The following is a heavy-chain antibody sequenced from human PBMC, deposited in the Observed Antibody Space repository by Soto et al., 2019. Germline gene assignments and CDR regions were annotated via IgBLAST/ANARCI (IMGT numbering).Heavy chain of an antibody. CDR3: ASGSSSWYFGY. Sequence: EVQLVESGGGLVQPGGSLRLSCAASGFTFSSYSMNWVRQAPGKGLEWGAYISSSSSTIYYADSVKGRFTISRDKAKNSLYLQMNSLRAEDTAVYYCASGSSSWYFGYWGQGTLVTVSS. V-gene: IGHV3-48*01. CDR1: GFTFSSYS. CDR2: ISSSSSTI. J-gene: IGHJ4*02. D-gene: IGHD6-13*01.